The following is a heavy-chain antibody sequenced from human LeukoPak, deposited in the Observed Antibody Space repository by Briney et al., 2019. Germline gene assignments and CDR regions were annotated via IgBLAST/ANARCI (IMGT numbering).Heavy chain of an antibody. D-gene: IGHD3-22*01. Sequence: GGSLRLSCAASGFSFSSYSMNWVRQAPGKGLEWVSYISSSSSTIYYADSVKGRFTISRDNAKNSLYLQMNSLRAEDTAVYYCARVLHKRNYDSTTYYGYWGQGTLVTVSS. J-gene: IGHJ4*02. CDR3: ARVLHKRNYDSTTYYGY. CDR2: ISSSSSTI. CDR1: GFSFSSYS. V-gene: IGHV3-48*01.